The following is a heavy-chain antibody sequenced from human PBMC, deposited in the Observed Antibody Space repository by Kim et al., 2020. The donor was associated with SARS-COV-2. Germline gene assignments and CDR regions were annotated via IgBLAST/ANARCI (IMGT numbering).Heavy chain of an antibody. V-gene: IGHV4-39*01. CDR2: IYYSGST. Sequence: SETLSLTCTVSGGSISSSSYYWGWIRQPPGKGLEWIGSIYYSGSTYYNPSLKSRVTISVDTSKNQFSLKLSSVTAADTAVYYCARHVYESYYYYGMDVWGQGTTVTVSS. J-gene: IGHJ6*02. CDR1: GGSISSSSYY. CDR3: ARHVYESYYYYGMDV. D-gene: IGHD1-20*01.